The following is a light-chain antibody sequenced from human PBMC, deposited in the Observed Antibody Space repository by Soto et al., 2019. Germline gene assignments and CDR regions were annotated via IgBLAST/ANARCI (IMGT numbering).Light chain of an antibody. CDR3: QQYSSLPHT. V-gene: IGKV1-9*01. CDR1: QGISSS. CDR2: AAS. J-gene: IGKJ2*01. Sequence: IQLTQSPSSVSTSVGDRVSITCRASQGISSSLAWYQQKPGKAPKLLIYAASTLQSGVPSRFSGSGSGTDFTLTISRLEPEDFVVYYCQQYSSLPHTFGQGTKLEVK.